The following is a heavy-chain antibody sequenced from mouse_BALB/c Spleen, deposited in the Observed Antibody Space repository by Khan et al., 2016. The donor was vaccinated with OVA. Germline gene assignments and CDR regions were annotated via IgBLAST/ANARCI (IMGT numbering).Heavy chain of an antibody. D-gene: IGHD2-12*01. V-gene: IGHV1-4*01. CDR1: GYTFTSYT. CDR3: GREGAYYSSDGWFAY. Sequence: QVRLQQSGAELARPGASVKMSCKASGYTFTSYTMHWIKQRPGQGLEWIGYINPSNSYTNYNQKFKDKATLTADKSSSTAYMQLSSLKSEDSAVYYWGREGAYYSSDGWFAYWGQGTLVTVSA. J-gene: IGHJ3*01. CDR2: INPSNSYT.